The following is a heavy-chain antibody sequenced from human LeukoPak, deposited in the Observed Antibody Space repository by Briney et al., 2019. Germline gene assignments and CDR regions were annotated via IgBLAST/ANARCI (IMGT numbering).Heavy chain of an antibody. J-gene: IGHJ4*02. D-gene: IGHD1-26*01. CDR3: AKAGSIRFDY. CDR1: GFTFSSYS. Sequence: PGGSLRLSCAASGFTFSSYSMNWVRQAPGKGLEWVSYVSSDSRTVDYADSVKGRFTVSRDNSKNTLYLQINRLRAEDTAVYYCAKAGSIRFDYWGQGTLVTVSS. CDR2: VSSDSRTV. V-gene: IGHV3-48*01.